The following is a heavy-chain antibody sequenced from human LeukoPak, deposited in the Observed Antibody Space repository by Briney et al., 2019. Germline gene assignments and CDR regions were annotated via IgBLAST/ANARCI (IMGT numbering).Heavy chain of an antibody. D-gene: IGHD3-22*01. J-gene: IGHJ4*02. CDR3: ARPGTDYDSSGYYKD. CDR2: IYPGDSDT. V-gene: IGHV5-51*01. Sequence: GESLKISCKGSGYKFTNYWIAWVRQMPGKGLEWMGIIYPGDSDTRYSPSFQGQVTISADKSISTAYLQWSSLKASDSAIYYCARPGTDYDSSGYYKDWGQGTLVTVSS. CDR1: GYKFTNYW.